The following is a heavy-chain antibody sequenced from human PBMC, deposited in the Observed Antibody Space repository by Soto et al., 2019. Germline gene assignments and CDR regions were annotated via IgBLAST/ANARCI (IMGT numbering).Heavy chain of an antibody. Sequence: EVQLVESGGGLVKPGGSLRLSCVASGFTFRTYTINWVRQAPGKGLEWVSGIRGFSPYTFYAESVKGRFTISRDNAKNSLYLQMNSLGVEDTAMYYCARDRGYDAHDYYYNAMDVWGQGTTVTVSS. CDR2: IRGFSPYT. V-gene: IGHV3-21*01. J-gene: IGHJ6*02. CDR3: ARDRGYDAHDYYYNAMDV. CDR1: GFTFRTYT. D-gene: IGHD2-15*01.